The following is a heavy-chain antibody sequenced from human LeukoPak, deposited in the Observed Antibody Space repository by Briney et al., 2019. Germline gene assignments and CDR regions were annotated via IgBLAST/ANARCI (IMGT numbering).Heavy chain of an antibody. CDR3: ARGASSSWSWFDP. J-gene: IGHJ5*02. D-gene: IGHD6-13*01. V-gene: IGHV4-61*01. CDR2: IYYSGST. CDR1: GGSVSSGSYY. Sequence: SETLSLTCTVSGGSVSSGSYYWGWIRQPPGKGLEWIGYIYYSGSTNYNPSLKSRVTISVDTSKNQFSLKLSSVTAADTAVYYCARGASSSWSWFDPWGQGTLVTVSS.